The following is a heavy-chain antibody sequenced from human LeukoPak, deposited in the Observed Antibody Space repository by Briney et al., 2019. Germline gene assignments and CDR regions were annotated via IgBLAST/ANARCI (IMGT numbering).Heavy chain of an antibody. V-gene: IGHV4-39*01. CDR3: ARTDYYDSSGYYFGMLVDY. D-gene: IGHD3-22*01. Sequence: SETLSLTCTVSGGSISSSSYYWGWIRQPPGKGLEWIGSIYYSGSTYYNPSLKSRVTISVDTSKNQFSLKLSSVTAADTAVYYCARTDYYDSSGYYFGMLVDYWGQGTLVTVSS. CDR2: IYYSGST. J-gene: IGHJ4*02. CDR1: GGSISSSSYY.